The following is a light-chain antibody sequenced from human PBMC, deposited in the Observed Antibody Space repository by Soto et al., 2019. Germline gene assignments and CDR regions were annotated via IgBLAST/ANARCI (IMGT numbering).Light chain of an antibody. CDR1: QSISSN. V-gene: IGKV3-15*01. J-gene: IGKJ1*01. CDR2: GVS. Sequence: EIVMTQSPATLSVSPGERVTLSCRASQSISSNLAWHQQRPGQAPRLLIYGVSTRATGIPARFSGSGSGTELARPIRSLQSEDFAVYYCQKYNDWPPSWPFGQGTKVEIK. CDR3: QKYNDWPPSWP.